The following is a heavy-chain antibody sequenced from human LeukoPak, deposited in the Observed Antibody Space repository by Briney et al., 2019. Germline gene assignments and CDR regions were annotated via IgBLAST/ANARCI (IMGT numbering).Heavy chain of an antibody. V-gene: IGHV4-31*03. CDR3: AREGGPYRPLDY. CDR2: IYSSGNT. J-gene: IGHJ4*02. CDR1: GGSISSGGDY. Sequence: RPSQTLSLTCSVSGGSISSGGDYWSWVRQHPGKGLEWIGYIYSSGNTYYNPSLKSRVTISLDTSKNQFSLNLTSVTAADTAVYYCAREGGPYRPLDYSGQGTLVTVAS.